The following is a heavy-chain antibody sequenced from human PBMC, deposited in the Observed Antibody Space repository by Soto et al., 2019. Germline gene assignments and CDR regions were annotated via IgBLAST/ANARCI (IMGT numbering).Heavy chain of an antibody. CDR3: ARVCHSHYYYGMDV. CDR1: GGSISSGGYY. V-gene: IGHV4-31*03. CDR2: IYYSGST. J-gene: IGHJ6*02. Sequence: QVQLQESGPGLVKPSQTLSLTCTVSGGSISSGGYYWSWIRQHPGKGLEWIGYIYYSGSTYYNPSLKIRVTISVDTSKNQFSLRLSSVTAADTAVYYCARVCHSHYYYGMDVWGQGTTVTVSS.